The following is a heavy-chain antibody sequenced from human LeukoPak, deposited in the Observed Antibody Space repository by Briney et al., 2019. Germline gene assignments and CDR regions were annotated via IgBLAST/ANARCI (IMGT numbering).Heavy chain of an antibody. V-gene: IGHV4-59*08. Sequence: SETLSLTCTVSGGSISSYYWSWIRQPPGKGLEWIGDIYYSGSTNYNPSLKSRVTISVDTSKNQFSLKLSSVTAADTAVYYCARHQYYDFWSGYPSKFDYWGQGTLVTVSS. D-gene: IGHD3-3*01. CDR1: GGSISSYY. J-gene: IGHJ4*02. CDR2: IYYSGST. CDR3: ARHQYYDFWSGYPSKFDY.